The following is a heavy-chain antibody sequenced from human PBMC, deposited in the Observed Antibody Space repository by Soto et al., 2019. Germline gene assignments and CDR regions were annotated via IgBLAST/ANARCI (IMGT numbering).Heavy chain of an antibody. CDR3: AREWGYGSGSYATDY. V-gene: IGHV4-34*01. J-gene: IGHJ4*02. CDR1: GGSFSGYY. Sequence: QVQLQQWGAGLLKPSETLSLTCAVYGGSFSGYYWCWIRQPPGKGLEWIGEINNSGSTNYNPSLKSRVTISVDTSKNQFSLKLSSVTAADTAVYYCAREWGYGSGSYATDYWGQGTLVTVSS. CDR2: INNSGST. D-gene: IGHD3-10*01.